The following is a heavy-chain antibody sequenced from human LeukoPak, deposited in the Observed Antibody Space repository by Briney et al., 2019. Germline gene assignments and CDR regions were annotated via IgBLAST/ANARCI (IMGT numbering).Heavy chain of an antibody. Sequence: SEALSLTCAVYGGSFSGYYWSWIRQPPGKGLEWIGEINHSGSTNYNPSLKSRVTISVDTSKNQFSLKLSSVTAADTAVYYCARGPDYGDFRYYYYYMDVWGKGTTVTVSS. D-gene: IGHD4-17*01. CDR2: INHSGST. CDR1: GGSFSGYY. J-gene: IGHJ6*03. CDR3: ARGPDYGDFRYYYYYMDV. V-gene: IGHV4-34*01.